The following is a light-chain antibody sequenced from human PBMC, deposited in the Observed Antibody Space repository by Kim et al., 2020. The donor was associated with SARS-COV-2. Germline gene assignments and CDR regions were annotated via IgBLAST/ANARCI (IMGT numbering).Light chain of an antibody. V-gene: IGLV3-21*04. J-gene: IGLJ3*02. Sequence: PGKAATITCGGANIGSKSVHWYQQKPGQAPLLVIYYDTARPSGIRERFSGSNAGTTTTLTISRVEAGDEADYYCQVWDGNSDHPVFGGGTKLTVL. CDR3: QVWDGNSDHPV. CDR2: YDT. CDR1: NIGSKS.